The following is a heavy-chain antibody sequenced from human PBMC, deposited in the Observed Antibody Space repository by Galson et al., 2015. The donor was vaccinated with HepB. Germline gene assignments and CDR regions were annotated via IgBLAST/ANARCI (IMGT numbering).Heavy chain of an antibody. V-gene: IGHV3-74*01. CDR2: IYSDGSRT. Sequence: SLRLSCAASGFTFSDYWMHWVRQTPGKGLAWVSRIYSDGSRTNYADSVKGRFTISRDNAKNTLYLQMNSLRAEDTAVYLCASFYDSSGHHVDYWGQGTLSPSPQ. D-gene: IGHD3-22*01. CDR3: ASFYDSSGHHVDY. CDR1: GFTFSDYW. J-gene: IGHJ4*02.